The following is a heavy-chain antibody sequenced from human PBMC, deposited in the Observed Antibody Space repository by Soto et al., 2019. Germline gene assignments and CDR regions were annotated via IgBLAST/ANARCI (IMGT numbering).Heavy chain of an antibody. D-gene: IGHD1-26*01. CDR1: GFTFSDNS. J-gene: IGHJ4*02. CDR2: ISSTSIYI. Sequence: EVQLVESGGGLVKPGGSLRLSCAASGFTFSDNSMKWVRQAPGKGLEWVSSISSTSIYIFYADSLKGRFTISRDNAKNSLYLQMNSLRAEDTAVYYCAKAIVGATKAGDYWGQGTLVTVSS. V-gene: IGHV3-21*04. CDR3: AKAIVGATKAGDY.